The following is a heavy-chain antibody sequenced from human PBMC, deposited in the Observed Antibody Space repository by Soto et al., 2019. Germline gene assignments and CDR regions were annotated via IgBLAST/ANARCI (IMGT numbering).Heavy chain of an antibody. J-gene: IGHJ5*02. CDR3: ARRGSNSWYFFDP. CDR1: GYSFTGFY. D-gene: IGHD6-13*01. Sequence: ASVKVSCKAAGYSFTGFYLHWLRQAPGQGLEWIGWINPNSGDTKYAQTFQGQVTISADKSTSTAYFQWSSLRASDTAMYYCARRGSNSWYFFDPWGQGTLVTVSS. V-gene: IGHV1-2*02. CDR2: INPNSGDT.